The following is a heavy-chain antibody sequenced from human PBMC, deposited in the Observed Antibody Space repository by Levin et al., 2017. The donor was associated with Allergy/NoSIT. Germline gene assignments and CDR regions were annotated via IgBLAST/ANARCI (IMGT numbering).Heavy chain of an antibody. V-gene: IGHV3-23*01. D-gene: IGHD3-10*01. Sequence: GGSLRLSCVASGFTFSSHTMSWVRQAPGKGLEWVSGILATGGTTYYADSVKGRFTISRDNSKNTLYLQMNSLRVDDTAVYYCAKDWGYGSGTYFDCWGQGTLVTVSS. CDR2: ILATGGTT. J-gene: IGHJ4*02. CDR3: AKDWGYGSGTYFDC. CDR1: GFTFSSHT.